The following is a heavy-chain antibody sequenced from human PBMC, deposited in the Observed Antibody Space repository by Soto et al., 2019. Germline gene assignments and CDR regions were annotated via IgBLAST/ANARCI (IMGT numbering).Heavy chain of an antibody. J-gene: IGHJ4*02. Sequence: ASVKVSCKASGYTFTSYGISWVRQAPGQGLEWMGWMSAYNGNTNYAQKLQGRVTMTTDPSTSTAYMELRSLRSDGTAVYYCARDQADLDFDSSGYTFDYWGQGTMVTVSS. V-gene: IGHV1-18*04. CDR3: ARDQADLDFDSSGYTFDY. CDR1: GYTFTSYG. D-gene: IGHD3-22*01. CDR2: MSAYNGNT.